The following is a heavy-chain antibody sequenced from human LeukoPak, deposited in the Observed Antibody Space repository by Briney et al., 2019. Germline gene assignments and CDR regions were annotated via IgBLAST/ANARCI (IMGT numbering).Heavy chain of an antibody. CDR1: GFTFSSHW. Sequence: GGSLRLSCAASGFTFSSHWMHWVRQAPGKGLVWVSRINSDGSGTIYADSVKGRFTISRDNSMNTLYLQMNSLRADDTAVYYCARDVYDSTDGSPEVSWGQGTLVTVSS. CDR2: INSDGSGT. J-gene: IGHJ5*02. V-gene: IGHV3-74*01. D-gene: IGHD3-16*01. CDR3: ARDVYDSTDGSPEVS.